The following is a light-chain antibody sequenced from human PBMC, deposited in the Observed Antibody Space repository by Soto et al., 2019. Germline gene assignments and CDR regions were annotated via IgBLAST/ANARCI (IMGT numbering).Light chain of an antibody. CDR3: SSYAGSNNYV. CDR1: SSDVGGYNS. V-gene: IGLV2-8*01. CDR2: EVS. J-gene: IGLJ1*01. Sequence: QSALTQPPSASGSPGQSVTISCTGTSSDVGGYNSVSWYQHQPGKAPKLMIYEVSKRPSGVPDRFSGSKSANSASLTVSGLLAEDEADYYCSSYAGSNNYVFGTGTKVTVL.